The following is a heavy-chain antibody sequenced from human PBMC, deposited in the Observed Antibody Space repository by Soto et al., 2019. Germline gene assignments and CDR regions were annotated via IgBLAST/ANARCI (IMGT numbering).Heavy chain of an antibody. J-gene: IGHJ4*02. Sequence: QVQLVESGGGVVQPGRSLRLSCAASGFTFSSYGMHWVRQAPGKGLEWVAVISYDGSNKYYADSVKGRFTISRDNSKNTLYLQMNSLRAEDTAVYYCAKGLKIAAAGIMGYWGQGTLVTVSS. CDR2: ISYDGSNK. CDR1: GFTFSSYG. CDR3: AKGLKIAAAGIMGY. D-gene: IGHD6-13*01. V-gene: IGHV3-30*18.